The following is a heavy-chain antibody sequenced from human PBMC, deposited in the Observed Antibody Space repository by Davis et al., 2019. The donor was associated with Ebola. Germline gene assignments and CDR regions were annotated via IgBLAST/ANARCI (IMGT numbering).Heavy chain of an antibody. D-gene: IGHD7-27*01. CDR2: ISAYNGNT. CDR3: ARDLGMVYYYYMDV. J-gene: IGHJ6*03. CDR1: GYTFTSYG. Sequence: AASVKVSCRASGYTFTSYGISRVRQAPGQGLEWMGWISAYNGNTNYAQKLQGRVTMTTDTSTSTAYMELRSLRSDDTAVYYCARDLGMVYYYYMDVWGKGTTVTVSS. V-gene: IGHV1-18*04.